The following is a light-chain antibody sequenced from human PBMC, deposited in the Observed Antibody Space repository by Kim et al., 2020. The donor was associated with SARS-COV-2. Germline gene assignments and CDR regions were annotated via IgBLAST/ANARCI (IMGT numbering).Light chain of an antibody. Sequence: QSITISSTGTSSDVGGYNDVSWYQQHPGKAPKLMIYDVSNRPSGVSNRFSGSKSGNTASLTISGLQAEDEADYYCSSYTSSSTWVFGGGTQLTVL. J-gene: IGLJ3*02. V-gene: IGLV2-14*03. CDR3: SSYTSSSTWV. CDR2: DVS. CDR1: SSDVGGYND.